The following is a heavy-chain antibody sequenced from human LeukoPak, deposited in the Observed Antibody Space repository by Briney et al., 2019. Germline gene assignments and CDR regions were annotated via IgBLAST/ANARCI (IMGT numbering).Heavy chain of an antibody. D-gene: IGHD6-19*01. CDR1: GGSVTNYY. CDR2: VYHTGSA. CDR3: ARDRIQWLQRASNI. Sequence: SETLSLTCTVSGGSVTNYYWRWSRQPPGKGLEWIGYVYHTGSANYNPSLLSRLTISMDTSKNQFSLKLRSVTAADTAVYYCARDRIQWLQRASNICGRGTMVTVSS. J-gene: IGHJ3*02. V-gene: IGHV4-59*02.